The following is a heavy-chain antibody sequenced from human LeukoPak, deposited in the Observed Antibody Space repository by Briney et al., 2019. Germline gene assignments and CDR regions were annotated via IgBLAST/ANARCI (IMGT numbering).Heavy chain of an antibody. D-gene: IGHD3-10*01. CDR3: ARDIYGSGYGFFDY. CDR1: GVSMSTYY. J-gene: IGHJ4*02. V-gene: IGHV4-59*01. CDR2: IHYSGST. Sequence: ASETLSLTCTVSGVSMSTYYWSWIRQSPGKGLEWLAYIHYSGSTNINPSLKGRLAISIDTSKNRFSLKVNSVTAADTAVYYCARDIYGSGYGFFDYWGQGTLVTVSS.